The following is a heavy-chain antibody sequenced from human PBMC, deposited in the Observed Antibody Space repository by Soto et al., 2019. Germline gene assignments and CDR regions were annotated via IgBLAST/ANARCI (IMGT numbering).Heavy chain of an antibody. CDR3: STRDSSRIC. J-gene: IGHJ4*02. V-gene: IGHV4-4*02. Sequence: QVQLQESGPGLVKPSGTLSLTCAVSGVSLSSHDWWTWVRQPPGKGLEGIGESHQNGETNYNSSHESRVSITVDKSKNQFSPKLTSVTVADTAEYYSSTRDSSRICWGEGTLVPVTS. CDR1: GVSLSSHDW. D-gene: IGHD6-13*01. CDR2: SHQNGET.